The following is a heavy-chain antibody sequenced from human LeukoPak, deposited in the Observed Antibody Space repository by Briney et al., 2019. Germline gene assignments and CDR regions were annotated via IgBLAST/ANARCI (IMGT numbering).Heavy chain of an antibody. CDR2: ILYDGSNK. V-gene: IGHV3-30*01. J-gene: IGHJ6*03. Sequence: GGSLRLSCAASGFTFSSHAMHWVRQAPGKGLEGGGVILYDGSNKYYADSVKGRFTISRDNSKNTLYLQMNSLRAEDTAVYYCARSRVVYSSSSGRSGYMDVWGKGTTVTVSS. CDR1: GFTFSSHA. D-gene: IGHD6-6*01. CDR3: ARSRVVYSSSSGRSGYMDV.